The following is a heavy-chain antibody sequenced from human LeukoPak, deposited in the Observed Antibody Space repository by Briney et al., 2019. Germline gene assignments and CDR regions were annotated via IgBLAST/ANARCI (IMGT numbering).Heavy chain of an antibody. CDR1: GGSFSGYF. V-gene: IGHV4-34*01. CDR2: INHSGNT. Sequence: PSETLSLTCSVYGGSFSGYFWSWIRQPPGKGLEWIGEINHSGNTNYNPSLKSRVTISVDTSKNQFSLKLSSVTAADTAVYYCARGMVVTAGGFYYYYSMDVWGKGTTVTISS. CDR3: ARGMVVTAGGFYYYYSMDV. J-gene: IGHJ6*03. D-gene: IGHD2-15*01.